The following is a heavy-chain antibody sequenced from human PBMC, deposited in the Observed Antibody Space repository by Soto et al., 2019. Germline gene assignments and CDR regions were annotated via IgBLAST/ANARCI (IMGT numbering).Heavy chain of an antibody. D-gene: IGHD7-27*01. CDR2: IYHRGRT. Sequence: ASETLSLTCAVSGGSISSGDYSWSWIRQPPGKGLEWIGYIYHRGRTNYNPSLKSRVTISVDRSKNQLSLKMTSVTAADTAVYYCARDSGEISQDPLDICTQGTTVPVSS. CDR1: GGSISSGDYS. V-gene: IGHV4-30-2*01. CDR3: ARDSGEISQDPLDI. J-gene: IGHJ3*02.